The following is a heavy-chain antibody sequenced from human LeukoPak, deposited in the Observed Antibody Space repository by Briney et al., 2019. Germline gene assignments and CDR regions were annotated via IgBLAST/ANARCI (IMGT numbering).Heavy chain of an antibody. D-gene: IGHD6-13*01. Sequence: SETLSLTCAVYGGSCSGYYWSWIRQPPGKGQEWIGEINHSGSTNYNPSLKSRVTISVDTSKNQFSLKLSSVTAADTAVYYCARVRYSSSWYNAFDIWGQGTMVTVSS. V-gene: IGHV4-34*01. CDR3: ARVRYSSSWYNAFDI. CDR1: GGSCSGYY. J-gene: IGHJ3*02. CDR2: INHSGST.